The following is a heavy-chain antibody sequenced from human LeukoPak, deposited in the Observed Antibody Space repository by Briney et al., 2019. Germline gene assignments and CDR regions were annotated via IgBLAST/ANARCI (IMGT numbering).Heavy chain of an antibody. Sequence: PGGSLRLSCAASGFTFDDYAMHWVRQAPGKGLEWVSGISWNSGCIGYADSVKGRFTISRDNAKNSLYLQMNSLRAEDTALYYCAKDGYSSGWYLARNYYYYGMDVWGQGTTVTVSS. D-gene: IGHD6-19*01. CDR2: ISWNSGCI. V-gene: IGHV3-9*01. CDR1: GFTFDDYA. CDR3: AKDGYSSGWYLARNYYYYGMDV. J-gene: IGHJ6*02.